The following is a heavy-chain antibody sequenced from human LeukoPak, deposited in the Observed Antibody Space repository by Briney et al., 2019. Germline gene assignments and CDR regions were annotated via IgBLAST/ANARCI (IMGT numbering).Heavy chain of an antibody. CDR3: ASWPVGWYGEDS. J-gene: IGHJ4*02. D-gene: IGHD6-19*01. Sequence: PGGSLRLSCAATGHSVSSNFMSWVRQAPGKGLEWVSVIYGGGSTYYADSVKGRFTISRDTPKDTLYLQMNSLRVEDTAVYYCASWPVGWYGEDSWGQGTLVTVSS. CDR1: GHSVSSNF. CDR2: IYGGGST. V-gene: IGHV3-53*01.